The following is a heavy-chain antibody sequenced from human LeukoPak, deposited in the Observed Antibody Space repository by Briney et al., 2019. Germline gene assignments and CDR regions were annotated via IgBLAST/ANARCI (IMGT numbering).Heavy chain of an antibody. CDR1: GGSISSGSYY. Sequence: SQTLSLTCTVSGGSISSGSYYWSWIRQPAGKGLEWIGRIYTSGSTNYNPSLKSRVTISVDTSKNQFSLKLSSVTAADTAVYYCARVSLISRVAWGGVWYWGQGTLVTVSS. CDR3: ARVSLISRVAWGGVWY. V-gene: IGHV4-61*02. J-gene: IGHJ4*02. D-gene: IGHD3-3*02. CDR2: IYTSGST.